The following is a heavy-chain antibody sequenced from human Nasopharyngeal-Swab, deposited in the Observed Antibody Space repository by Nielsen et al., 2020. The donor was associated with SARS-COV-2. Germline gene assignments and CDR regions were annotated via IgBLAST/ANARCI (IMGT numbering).Heavy chain of an antibody. V-gene: IGHV5-51*01. CDR2: IYPGDSDT. CDR3: ARTAIEGGYYRGDAFDI. Sequence: KVSCKGSGYRFINYWIGGVRQMPGKGLEWMGIIYPGDSDTRYSPSSQGQVTISADKSINTAYLQWSSLKASDTAMYYCARTAIEGGYYRGDAFDIWGQGTMVTVSS. CDR1: GYRFINYW. J-gene: IGHJ3*02. D-gene: IGHD3-22*01.